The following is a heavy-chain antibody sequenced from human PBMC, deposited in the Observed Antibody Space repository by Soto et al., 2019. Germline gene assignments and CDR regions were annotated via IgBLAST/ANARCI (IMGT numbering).Heavy chain of an antibody. V-gene: IGHV3-23*01. CDR3: ANLVPVPVRKAVAGHFDY. D-gene: IGHD6-19*01. CDR1: GFTFSSYA. CDR2: ISGSGGST. Sequence: LRLSCAASGFTFSSYAMSWVRQAPGKGLEWVSAISGSGGSTYYADSVKGRFTISRDNSKNTLYLQMSSLRAEDTAVYYCANLVPVPVRKAVAGHFDYWGQGTLVTVSS. J-gene: IGHJ4*02.